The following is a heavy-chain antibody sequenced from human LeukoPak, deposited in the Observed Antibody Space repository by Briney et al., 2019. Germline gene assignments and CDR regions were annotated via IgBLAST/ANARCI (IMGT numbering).Heavy chain of an antibody. V-gene: IGHV3-21*01. D-gene: IGHD3-10*01. Sequence: GGSVRLSCAASGFTFSSYSMNWVRQAPGKGLEWVSSISSSSSYIYYADSVKGRFTISRDNAKNSLYLQMNSLRAEDTAVYYCARGGEEDTVADVLLWFGELPPLYYYYYGMDVWGQGTTVTVSS. CDR1: GFTFSSYS. J-gene: IGHJ6*02. CDR3: ARGGEEDTVADVLLWFGELPPLYYYYYGMDV. CDR2: ISSSSSYI.